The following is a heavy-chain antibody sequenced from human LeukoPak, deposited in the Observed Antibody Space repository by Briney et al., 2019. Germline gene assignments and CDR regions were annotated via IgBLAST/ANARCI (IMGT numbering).Heavy chain of an antibody. CDR1: GGSINNHC. D-gene: IGHD3-22*01. Sequence: SETLSLTCTVSGGSINNHCWSWIRQSPGTGLEWIGYVYSSGSTKYNPSLESRVTISVDTSKNQFSLRLSSVTAADTAVYYCTRDRKYCDDSGGYSPSYCYGMDVWGQGTTVTVSS. CDR3: TRDRKYCDDSGGYSPSYCYGMDV. V-gene: IGHV4-59*11. J-gene: IGHJ6*02. CDR2: VYSSGST.